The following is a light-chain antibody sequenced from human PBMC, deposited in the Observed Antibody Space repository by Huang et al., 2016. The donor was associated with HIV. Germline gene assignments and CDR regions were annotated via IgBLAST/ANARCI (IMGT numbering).Light chain of an antibody. V-gene: IGKV3-11*01. CDR2: DAS. J-gene: IGKJ4*01. CDR1: QSINKY. CDR3: QQRSNWPPLT. Sequence: EIVLTQSPATLSLSPGERATLSCRASQSINKYLAWYQQKPGQAPRLLIYDASNRAAGIPARFSGRGSGTDFTLTISSLEPEDFAVYYCQQRSNWPPLTFGGGTKVEIK.